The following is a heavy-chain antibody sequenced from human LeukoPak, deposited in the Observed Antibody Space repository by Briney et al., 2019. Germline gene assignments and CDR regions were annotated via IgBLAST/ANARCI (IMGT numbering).Heavy chain of an antibody. CDR3: ARHGRLRFLEWLPRGYFDY. J-gene: IGHJ4*02. V-gene: IGHV4-4*02. D-gene: IGHD3-3*01. CDR1: GGSISSSNW. CDR2: IYHSGST. Sequence: SETLSLTCAVSGGSISSSNWWSWVRQPPGKGLEWIGEIYHSGSTNYNPSLKSRVTISVDTSKNQFSLKLSSVTAADTAVYYCARHGRLRFLEWLPRGYFDYWGQGTLVTVSS.